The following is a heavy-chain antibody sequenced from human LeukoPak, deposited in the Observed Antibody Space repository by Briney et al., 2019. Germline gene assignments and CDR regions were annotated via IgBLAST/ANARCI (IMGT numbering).Heavy chain of an antibody. Sequence: GGSLRLSCAASGFTFSSYAMHWVRQAPGKGLEWVTVISYDGSNKYYADSVKGRFTISRDNSKNTVYLQMNSLRAEDTAVYYCARGGCSGGSCLDYWGQGTLVTVSS. D-gene: IGHD2-15*01. J-gene: IGHJ4*02. V-gene: IGHV3-30-3*01. CDR3: ARGGCSGGSCLDY. CDR1: GFTFSSYA. CDR2: ISYDGSNK.